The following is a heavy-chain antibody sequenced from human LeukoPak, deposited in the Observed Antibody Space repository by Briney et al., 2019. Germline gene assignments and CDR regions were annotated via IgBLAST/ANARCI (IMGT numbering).Heavy chain of an antibody. CDR2: IRYDGSNK. D-gene: IGHD3-22*01. CDR1: GFTLTSYG. Sequence: GGSLRLSCAVSGFTLTSYGMHWVRQAPGKGLEWVAFIRYDGSNKYYADSVKGRFTISRDNSKNTLYLQMNSLRAEDTAVYYCAVIRDYDSSGNHYWGQGTLVTVSS. CDR3: AVIRDYDSSGNHY. J-gene: IGHJ4*02. V-gene: IGHV3-30*02.